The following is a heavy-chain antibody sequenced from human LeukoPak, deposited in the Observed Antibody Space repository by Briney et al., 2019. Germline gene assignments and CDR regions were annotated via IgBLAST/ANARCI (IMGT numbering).Heavy chain of an antibody. J-gene: IGHJ4*02. CDR1: GYTLTELS. V-gene: IGHV1-24*01. CDR3: ATGAYGGNSRVFDY. Sequence: ASVKVSCKVSGYTLTELSMHWVRQAPGKGLEWMGGFDPEDGETIYAQEFQGRVTMTEDTSTDTAYMELSSLRSEDTAVYYCATGAYGGNSRVFDYWGQGTLVTVSS. D-gene: IGHD4-23*01. CDR2: FDPEDGET.